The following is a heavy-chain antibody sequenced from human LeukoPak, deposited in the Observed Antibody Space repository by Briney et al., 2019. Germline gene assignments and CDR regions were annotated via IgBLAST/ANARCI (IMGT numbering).Heavy chain of an antibody. CDR3: ARQASTWKSPHWFDP. D-gene: IGHD1-1*01. J-gene: IGHJ5*02. CDR2: IYYSGST. CDR1: GGSISSNTYY. Sequence: SETLSLTCNVSGGSISSNTYYWGWIRQPPGRGLEWIGTIYYSGSTYSNPSLKSRVTISLDTSKNQISLRVSSMTAADSAVYYCARQASTWKSPHWFDPWAREPWSPSPQ. V-gene: IGHV4-39*01.